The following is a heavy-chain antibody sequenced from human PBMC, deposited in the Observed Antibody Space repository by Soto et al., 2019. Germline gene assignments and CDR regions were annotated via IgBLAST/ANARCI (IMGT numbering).Heavy chain of an antibody. CDR2: IIDSGAST. J-gene: IGHJ6*02. V-gene: IGHV3-23*01. CDR1: GFTFSSCA. CDR3: AKGRSYYYYYGVDV. Sequence: GGSLRLSCAASGFTFSSCAMGWVRQAPGKGLEWVSDIIDSGASTYYADSVKGRFTIFRDNSKSTLYLQMNSLRAEDTSLYYCAKGRSYYYYYGVDVWGQGTTVTVSS.